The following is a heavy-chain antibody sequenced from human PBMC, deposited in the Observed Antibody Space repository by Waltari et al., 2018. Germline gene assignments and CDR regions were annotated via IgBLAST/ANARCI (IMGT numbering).Heavy chain of an antibody. CDR1: GGSFSGYY. J-gene: IGHJ3*02. V-gene: IGHV4-34*01. D-gene: IGHD5-12*01. Sequence: QVQLQQWGAGLLKPSETLSLTCAVYGGSFSGYYWSWIRQPPGKGLEWIGEINHSGSTNYNPALKSRVTISVDTSKNQFSLKLSSVTAADTAVYYCARRMAGEKVATLMGYAFDIWGQGTMVTVSS. CDR2: INHSGST. CDR3: ARRMAGEKVATLMGYAFDI.